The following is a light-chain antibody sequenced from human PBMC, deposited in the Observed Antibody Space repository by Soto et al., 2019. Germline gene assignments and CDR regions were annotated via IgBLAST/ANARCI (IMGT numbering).Light chain of an antibody. J-gene: IGLJ2*01. Sequence: QSVLTQSPSASASLGASVNLTCTLSSGHSSYAIAWHQQQQETGPRYLMKLNSDGSHSKGDGIPDRFSGSSSGAERYLTIPSLQSEDEADYYCQTWGTGIVVFGGGTQLTVL. V-gene: IGLV4-69*01. CDR1: SGHSSYA. CDR3: QTWGTGIVV. CDR2: LNSDGSH.